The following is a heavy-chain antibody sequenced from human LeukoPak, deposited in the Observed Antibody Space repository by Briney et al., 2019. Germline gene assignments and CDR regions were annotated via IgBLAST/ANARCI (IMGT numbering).Heavy chain of an antibody. J-gene: IGHJ4*02. CDR3: ARERSITMIVVAIQGLDY. V-gene: IGHV1-2*02. CDR1: GYTFTDYY. Sequence: ASVKISCKVSGYTFTDYYMHWVRQAPGQGLEWMGWINPNSGGTNYAQKFQGRVTMTRDTSISTAYMELSRLRSDDTAVYYCARERSITMIVVAIQGLDYWGQGTLVTVSS. D-gene: IGHD3-22*01. CDR2: INPNSGGT.